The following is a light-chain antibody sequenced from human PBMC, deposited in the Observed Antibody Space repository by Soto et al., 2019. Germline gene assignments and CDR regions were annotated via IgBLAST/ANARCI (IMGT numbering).Light chain of an antibody. CDR1: QNILRN. Sequence: VMTQSPATLSLSPGDTATLSCRAPQNILRNLAWYQHKPGQPPRILIYGESTRATGIPGRLSGSGSGTEFNLTISRLQSEDFAVYYCQHYYNWPRTCGQGTKVDIK. V-gene: IGKV3-15*01. J-gene: IGKJ1*01. CDR2: GES. CDR3: QHYYNWPRT.